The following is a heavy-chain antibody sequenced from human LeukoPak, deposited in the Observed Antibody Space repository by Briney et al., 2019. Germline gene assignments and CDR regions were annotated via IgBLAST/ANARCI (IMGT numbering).Heavy chain of an antibody. Sequence: PSETLSLTCTVSGGSISSYYWSWIRQPPGKGLEWIGYIYYSGSTNYNPSLKSRVTISVDTSKNQFSLKLSSVTAADTAVYYCGAAVENYFDYWGQGTLVTVSS. CDR3: GAAVENYFDY. J-gene: IGHJ4*02. V-gene: IGHV4-59*01. CDR1: GGSISSYY. CDR2: IYYSGST. D-gene: IGHD6-13*01.